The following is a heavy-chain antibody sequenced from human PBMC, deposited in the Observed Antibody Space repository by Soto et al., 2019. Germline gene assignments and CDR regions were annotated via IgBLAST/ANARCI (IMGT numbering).Heavy chain of an antibody. J-gene: IGHJ4*02. V-gene: IGHV4-39*01. CDR1: GGSISSSSYY. Sequence: TVSGGSISSSSYYWGWIRQPPGKGLEWIGSIYYSGSTYYNPSLKSRVTISVDTSKNQFSLKLSSVTAADTAVYYCARHSHSGYDYYFDYWGQGTLVTVSS. D-gene: IGHD5-12*01. CDR3: ARHSHSGYDYYFDY. CDR2: IYYSGST.